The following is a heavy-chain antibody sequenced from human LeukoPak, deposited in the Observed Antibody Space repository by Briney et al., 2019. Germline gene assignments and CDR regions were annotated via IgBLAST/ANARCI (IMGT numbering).Heavy chain of an antibody. CDR3: AREEQQEFDY. D-gene: IGHD6-13*01. Sequence: GGSLRLSCAASGFALSSYSMHWVRQAPGKGLVWVSRINSDGSSTSYADSVKGRFTISRDNAKNTLYLQMNSLRAEDTAVYYCAREEQQEFDYWGQGTLVTVSS. CDR1: GFALSSYS. CDR2: INSDGSST. V-gene: IGHV3-74*01. J-gene: IGHJ4*02.